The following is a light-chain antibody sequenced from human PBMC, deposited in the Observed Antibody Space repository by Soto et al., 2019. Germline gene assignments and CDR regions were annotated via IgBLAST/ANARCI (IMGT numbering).Light chain of an antibody. CDR3: QQYGSSLWT. CDR2: GAS. Sequence: EIVLTQSPGTLSLSPGERATLSCRASQSVSFSYLAWYQQKPGQAPRLLIYGASSRATGIPDRFSGSGSGTDFTLTISRLEPEDFAVYYCQQYGSSLWTVGQGTKVEIK. J-gene: IGKJ1*01. CDR1: QSVSFSY. V-gene: IGKV3-20*01.